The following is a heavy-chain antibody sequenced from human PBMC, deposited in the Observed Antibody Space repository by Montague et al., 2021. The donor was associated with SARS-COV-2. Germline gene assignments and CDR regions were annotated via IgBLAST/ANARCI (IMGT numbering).Heavy chain of an antibody. Sequence: SETLSLTCTVSGVSVTDYYWSWIRQPPGKGLEWVGDVLYNKGTNFNPSLKSRVTISVDTSKNQFSLKLSSVTAADTAVYYCARDPWRITIFGVVTRYGIDVWAKGPRSPSP. CDR1: GVSVTDYY. V-gene: IGHV4-59*02. CDR2: VLYNKGT. CDR3: ARDPWRITIFGVVTRYGIDV. D-gene: IGHD3-3*01. J-gene: IGHJ6*02.